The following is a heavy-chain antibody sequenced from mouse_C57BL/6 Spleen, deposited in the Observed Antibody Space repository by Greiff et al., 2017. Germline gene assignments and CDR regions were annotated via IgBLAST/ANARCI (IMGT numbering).Heavy chain of an antibody. V-gene: IGHV5-16*01. CDR3: ARGDFDY. J-gene: IGHJ2*01. CDR1: GFTFSDYY. Sequence: EVHLVESEGGLVQPGSSMKLSCTASGFTFSDYYMAWVRQVPEKGLEWVANINYDGSSTYYLDSLKSRFIISRDNAKNILYLQMSRLKAEDTATYYCARGDFDYWGQGTTLTVSS. CDR2: INYDGSST.